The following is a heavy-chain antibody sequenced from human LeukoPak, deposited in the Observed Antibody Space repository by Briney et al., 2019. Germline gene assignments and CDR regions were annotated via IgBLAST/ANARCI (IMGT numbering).Heavy chain of an antibody. Sequence: PSETLSLTCAVYGGSFGGYYWSWIRQPPGKGLEWIGEIIHSGSTNYNPSLKSRVTISVDTSKNQFSLKLSSVTAADTAVYYCAREMATVWFDYWGQGTLVTVSS. CDR1: GGSFGGYY. V-gene: IGHV4-34*12. D-gene: IGHD5-24*01. CDR2: IIHSGST. CDR3: AREMATVWFDY. J-gene: IGHJ4*02.